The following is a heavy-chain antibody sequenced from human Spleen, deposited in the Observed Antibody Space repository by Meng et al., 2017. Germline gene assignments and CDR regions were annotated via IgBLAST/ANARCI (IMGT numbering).Heavy chain of an antibody. V-gene: IGHV3-48*03. CDR1: GFTFSSYE. D-gene: IGHD1-26*01. Sequence: GESLKISCAASGFTFSSYEMNWVRQAPGKGLEWVSYISSSGSTIYYADSVKGRFTISRDNAKNSLYLQMNSLRAEDTAVYYCARDSLPGLLVGAIPFDYWGQGTLVTVSS. CDR2: ISSSGSTI. J-gene: IGHJ4*02. CDR3: ARDSLPGLLVGAIPFDY.